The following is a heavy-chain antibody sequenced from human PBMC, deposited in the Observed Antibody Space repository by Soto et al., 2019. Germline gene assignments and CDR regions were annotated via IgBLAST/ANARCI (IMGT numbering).Heavy chain of an antibody. D-gene: IGHD5-18*01. CDR3: ARVGRYGLYYYCYYGIDV. CDR2: IIPIFGTA. V-gene: IGHV1-69*13. J-gene: IGHJ6*02. Sequence: SVKVSCKASGGTFSSYAISWVRQAPGQGLEWMGGIIPIFGTANYAQKFQGRVTITADESTSTAYMELSSLRSEDTAVYYCARVGRYGLYYYCYYGIDVWGQGTTVTVYS. CDR1: GGTFSSYA.